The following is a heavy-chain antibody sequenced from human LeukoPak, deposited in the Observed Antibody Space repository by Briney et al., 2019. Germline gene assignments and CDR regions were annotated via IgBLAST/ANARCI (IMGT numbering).Heavy chain of an antibody. D-gene: IGHD6-19*01. J-gene: IGHJ4*02. CDR2: IIPMFGIA. CDR3: ARDRPYTGGWRGFDY. CDR1: GGTFSRYA. Sequence: ASVKVSCKASGGTFSRYAISWVRQAPGQGLEWMGGIIPMFGIANHAQKFQGRVTITADESTSTAYMELSSLRSEDTAVYYCARDRPYTGGWRGFDYWGQGTLVTVSS. V-gene: IGHV1-69*01.